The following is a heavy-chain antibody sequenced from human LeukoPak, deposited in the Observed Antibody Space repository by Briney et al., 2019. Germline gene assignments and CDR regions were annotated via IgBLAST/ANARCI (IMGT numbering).Heavy chain of an antibody. V-gene: IGHV3-23*01. D-gene: IGHD3-10*01. CDR3: AKDPRGYYYGMDV. J-gene: IGHJ6*04. Sequence: GGSLRLSCAASGFTFSNYAMSWVRQAPGKGLEWVSAISGSGVSTYYADSVKGQFTISRDNSKNTLYLQMNGLRAEDTAVYYCAKDPRGYYYGMDVWGKGTTVTVSS. CDR2: ISGSGVST. CDR1: GFTFSNYA.